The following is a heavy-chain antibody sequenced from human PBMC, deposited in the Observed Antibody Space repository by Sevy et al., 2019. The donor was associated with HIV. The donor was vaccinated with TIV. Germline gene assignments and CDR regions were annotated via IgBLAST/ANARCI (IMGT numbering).Heavy chain of an antibody. D-gene: IGHD2-15*01. CDR2: LAPEEGET. V-gene: IGHV1-24*01. Sequence: ASVKVSFKVSGYTLAKLSIHWVRQAPGKGLEWMGYLAPEEGETICAQRFQGRLTMTVNTSTDTAYMELGSLTSEDTAVYYCATVGLRYYSGSSSYEGDWLDPWGQGTQVTVSS. J-gene: IGHJ5*02. CDR1: GYTLAKLS. CDR3: ATVGLRYYSGSSSYEGDWLDP.